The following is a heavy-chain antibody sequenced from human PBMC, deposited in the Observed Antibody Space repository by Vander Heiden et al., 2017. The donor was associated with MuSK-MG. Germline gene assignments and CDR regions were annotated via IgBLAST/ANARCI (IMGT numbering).Heavy chain of an antibody. CDR3: TRLNPHYFDY. CDR1: GYTFSDYY. V-gene: IGHV1-69-2*01. J-gene: IGHJ4*01. Sequence: EVQLVQSGAEVKKPGATVKISCKVFGYTFSDYYMHWVREAPGKGLEWMGRVDPEDNKTIYATKFQGRVSISADTSSDTAYMELSSLKSEDTAVYYCTRLNPHYFDYWGHGTLGTVS. CDR2: VDPEDNKT. D-gene: IGHD2-8*01.